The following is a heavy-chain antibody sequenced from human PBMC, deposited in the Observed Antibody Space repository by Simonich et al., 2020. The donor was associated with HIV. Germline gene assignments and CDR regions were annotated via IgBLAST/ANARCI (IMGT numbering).Heavy chain of an antibody. D-gene: IGHD3-10*01. V-gene: IGHV7-4-1*01. Sequence: QVQLVQSGSELRKPGASVKVSCKASGYTFTNYANNWVRQAPGQGLEWMGWIHTNTGTPTESQDFTGRFVFSLKTSVSTAYLQIRSLKAEDTAVYFCAREDYSGSATYPGDYWGQGTLVTVSS. CDR2: IHTNTGTP. CDR3: AREDYSGSATYPGDY. CDR1: GYTFTNYA. J-gene: IGHJ4*02.